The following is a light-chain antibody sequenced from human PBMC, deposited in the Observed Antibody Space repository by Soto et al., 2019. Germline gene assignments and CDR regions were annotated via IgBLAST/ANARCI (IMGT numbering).Light chain of an antibody. CDR2: GAS. CDR3: QQYNSWPPGT. J-gene: IGKJ1*01. CDR1: QSVSSN. Sequence: EIVGTRSAVNLSESPGERATLSCGASQSVSSNLAWYQQKPGQAPRLLIYGASTRATGIPARFSGSGSGTEFTLTISSLQSEDFAVYYCQQYNSWPPGTFGQGTKVDIK. V-gene: IGKV3-15*01.